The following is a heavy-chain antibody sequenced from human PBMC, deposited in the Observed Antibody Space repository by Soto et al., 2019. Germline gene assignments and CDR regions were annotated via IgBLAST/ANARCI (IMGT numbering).Heavy chain of an antibody. Sequence: QLQLQESGPGLVKPSETLSLICNVSGGSVGSSGHYWGWIRQAPGKGLEWIVSSYYSAGSYYNPSLKTRVTTSMDAYTNQFSLTMTSVTAADTAVYYCARHTSRGYSSSWFFDDWGQGTLVTVSS. D-gene: IGHD2-2*01. J-gene: IGHJ4*02. CDR2: SYYSAGS. CDR1: GGSVGSSGHY. CDR3: ARHTSRGYSSSWFFDD. V-gene: IGHV4-39*01.